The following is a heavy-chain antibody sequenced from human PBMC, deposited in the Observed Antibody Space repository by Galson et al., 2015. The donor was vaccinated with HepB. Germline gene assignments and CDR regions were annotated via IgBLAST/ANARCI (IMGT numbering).Heavy chain of an antibody. J-gene: IGHJ6*02. CDR3: ARGGSGLWWQGYYYGMDV. Sequence: SVKVSCKASGGTFSSYAISWVRQAPGQGLEWMGRIIPILGIANYAQKFQGRVTITADKSTSTAYMELSSLRSEDTAVYYCARGGSGLWWQGYYYGMDVWGQGTTVTVSS. CDR2: IIPILGIA. CDR1: GGTFSSYA. V-gene: IGHV1-69*04. D-gene: IGHD2-21*01.